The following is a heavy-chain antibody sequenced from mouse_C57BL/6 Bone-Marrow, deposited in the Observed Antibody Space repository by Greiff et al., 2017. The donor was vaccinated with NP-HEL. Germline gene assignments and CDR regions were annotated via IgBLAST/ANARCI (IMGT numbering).Heavy chain of an antibody. D-gene: IGHD1-1*01. CDR2: ISDGGSYT. CDR1: GFTFSSYA. J-gene: IGHJ2*01. CDR3: ARASLITTVVAHYFDD. V-gene: IGHV5-4*03. Sequence: EVKLMESGGGLVKPGGSLKLSCAASGFTFSSYAMSWVRQTPEKRLEWVATISDGGSYTYYPDNVKGRFTISRDNAKNNLYLQMSHLKSEDTAMYYCARASLITTVVAHYFDDWGQGTTLTVSS.